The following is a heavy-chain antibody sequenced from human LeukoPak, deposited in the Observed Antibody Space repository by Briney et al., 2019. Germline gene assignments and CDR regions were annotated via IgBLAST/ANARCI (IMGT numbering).Heavy chain of an antibody. V-gene: IGHV3-21*01. Sequence: GGSLRLSCAASGFTFSSYSMNWVRQAPGKGLEWVSSISSSSSYIYYADSVKGRFTISRDNAKKSLYLQMNSLRAEDTAVYYCARDPIAVAGADYYFDYWGQGALVTVSS. D-gene: IGHD6-19*01. CDR3: ARDPIAVAGADYYFDY. CDR2: ISSSSSYI. CDR1: GFTFSSYS. J-gene: IGHJ4*02.